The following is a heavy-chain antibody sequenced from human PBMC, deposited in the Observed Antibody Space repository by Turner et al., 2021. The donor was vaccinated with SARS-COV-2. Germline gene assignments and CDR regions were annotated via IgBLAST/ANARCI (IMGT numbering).Heavy chain of an antibody. CDR1: GFTFGDYA. D-gene: IGHD4-17*01. CDR2: ITGRADKS. V-gene: IGHV3-23*01. Sequence: EVKLLPSGGGLVKPGESLRLSCAGYGFTFGDYAMTWVRQAPVRVLHWVSSITGRADKSYYADSLKGRFTVSRDNSKSTLYLQVNSLRAEDTAVYYCAKGDHPYGDYITPFDHWGQGTLVTVSS. CDR3: AKGDHPYGDYITPFDH. J-gene: IGHJ4*02.